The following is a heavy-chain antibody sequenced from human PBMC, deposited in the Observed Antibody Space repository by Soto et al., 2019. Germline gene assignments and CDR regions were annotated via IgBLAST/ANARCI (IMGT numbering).Heavy chain of an antibody. CDR2: IDPSDSYT. Sequence: XESLKISCQCSGYSFTSYWISLVRQMPGKGLEWMGRIDPSDSYTNYSPSFQGHVTISADKSISTAYLQWSSLKASDTAMYYCARHDEKTLIAAAGWFDPWGQGTLVTVSS. D-gene: IGHD6-13*01. CDR1: GYSFTSYW. V-gene: IGHV5-10-1*01. CDR3: ARHDEKTLIAAAGWFDP. J-gene: IGHJ5*02.